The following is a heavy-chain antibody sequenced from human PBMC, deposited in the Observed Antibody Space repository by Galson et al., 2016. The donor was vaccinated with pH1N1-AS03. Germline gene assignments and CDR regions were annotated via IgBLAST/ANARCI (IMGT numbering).Heavy chain of an antibody. D-gene: IGHD3-16*01. CDR1: GFIFSNYA. J-gene: IGHJ4*02. CDR3: VAYDWGRPDF. Sequence: SLRLSCAASGFIFSNYAMTWVRQAPGKRPVWVSRISGDGSTREHADSVKGRFSVSRDNARNTLHLHMSNLRDDDTAVYYCVAYDWGRPDFWGQGTLVTVSS. CDR2: ISGDGSTR. V-gene: IGHV3-23*01.